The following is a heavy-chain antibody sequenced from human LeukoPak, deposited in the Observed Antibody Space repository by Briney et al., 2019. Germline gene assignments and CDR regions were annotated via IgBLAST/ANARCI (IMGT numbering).Heavy chain of an antibody. Sequence: GASVKVSCKASGGTFISYAISWVRQAPGQGGEWMGGIIPIFGTANYAQKFQGRVTITTDESTSTDYMELSTLRSEDTAVYYCARGVDILTGLNPSDGERWGQGTLVTVSS. J-gene: IGHJ4*02. V-gene: IGHV1-69*05. D-gene: IGHD3-9*01. CDR1: GGTFISYA. CDR3: ARGVDILTGLNPSDGER. CDR2: IIPIFGTA.